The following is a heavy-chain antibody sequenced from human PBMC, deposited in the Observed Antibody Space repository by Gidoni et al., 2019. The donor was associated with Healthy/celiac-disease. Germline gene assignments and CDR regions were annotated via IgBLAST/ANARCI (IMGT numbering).Heavy chain of an antibody. J-gene: IGHJ4*02. CDR1: GFTFSSYA. D-gene: IGHD6-13*01. CDR3: VKGSLIAAAGTTGVDY. CDR2: ISSNGGST. V-gene: IGHV3-64D*08. Sequence: EVQLVESGGGLVQPGGSLRLSCSASGFTFSSYAMHWVRQAPGKGLEYVSAISSNGGSTYYADSVKGRFTISRDNSKNTLYLQMSSLRAEDTAVYYCVKGSLIAAAGTTGVDYWGQGTLVTVSS.